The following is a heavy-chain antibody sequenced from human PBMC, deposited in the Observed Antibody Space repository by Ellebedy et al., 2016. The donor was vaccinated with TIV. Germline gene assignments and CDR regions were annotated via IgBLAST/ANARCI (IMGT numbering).Heavy chain of an antibody. D-gene: IGHD1-26*01. CDR1: GFTFSSYW. CDR2: IKQDGSEK. J-gene: IGHJ4*02. CDR3: ARDPPQWELPFDY. V-gene: IGHV3-7*01. Sequence: GESLKISXAASGFTFSSYWMTWVRQAPGKGLEWVANIKQDGSEKQYVDSVKGRFTISRDNAKNSLYLQMNSLRAEDTAVYYCARDPPQWELPFDYWGQGTLVTVSS.